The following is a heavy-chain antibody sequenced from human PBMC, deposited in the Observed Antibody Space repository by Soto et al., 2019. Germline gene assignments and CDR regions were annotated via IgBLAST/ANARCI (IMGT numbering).Heavy chain of an antibody. Sequence: EVQLLESGGGLVPPGGSLRLSCAASGFTFTSYAMSWVRQAPGKGLEWVSLISGSGGSTYYADSVKGRFTISRDDSKHAVYLQTDSLRAEDTAVYYCAKQRGYSSGWYGAFDIWGQGTMVTVSS. V-gene: IGHV3-23*01. CDR1: GFTFTSYA. CDR3: AKQRGYSSGWYGAFDI. D-gene: IGHD6-19*01. J-gene: IGHJ3*02. CDR2: ISGSGGST.